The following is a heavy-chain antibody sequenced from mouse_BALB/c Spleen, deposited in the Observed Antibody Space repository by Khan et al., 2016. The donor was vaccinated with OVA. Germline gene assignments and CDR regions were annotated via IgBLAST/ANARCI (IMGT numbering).Heavy chain of an antibody. CDR3: ARPPDFSDILDH. CDR2: INTYTGDP. Sequence: LVESGPELKKSGETVKISCKASGYTFTNYGMNWVKQSPGKALKWMGWINTYTGDPTYADEFKGRFAFSLETSASTAYLQINNLKNEDTATYFCARPPDFSDILDHWGQGTSVTVSS. CDR1: GYTFTNYG. V-gene: IGHV9-3-1*01. J-gene: IGHJ4*01.